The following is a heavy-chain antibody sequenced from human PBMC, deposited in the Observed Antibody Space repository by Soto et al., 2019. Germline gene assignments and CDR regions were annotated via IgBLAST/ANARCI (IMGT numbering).Heavy chain of an antibody. CDR3: ARERYYYDSSGPTPIDY. Sequence: PGGSLRLSCAASGFTFSSYGMHWVRQAPGKGLEWVAVIWYDGSNKYYADSVKGRFTISRDNSKNTLYLQMNSLRAEDTAVYYCARERYYYDSSGPTPIDYXGQGTMVTVS. CDR2: IWYDGSNK. D-gene: IGHD3-22*01. J-gene: IGHJ4*02. CDR1: GFTFSSYG. V-gene: IGHV3-33*01.